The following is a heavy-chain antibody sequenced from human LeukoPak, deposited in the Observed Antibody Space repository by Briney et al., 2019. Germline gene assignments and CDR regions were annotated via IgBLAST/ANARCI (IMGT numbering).Heavy chain of an antibody. CDR1: GGSISSSSYY. CDR2: IYYSGST. Sequence: PSETLSLTCTVSGGSISSSSYYWGWIRQPPGKGLEWIGSIYYSGSTYYNPSLKSRVTIPVDTSKNQFSLKLSSVTAADTAVYYCARRVYCGGDCYSTPFDYWGQGTLVTVSS. J-gene: IGHJ4*02. CDR3: ARRVYCGGDCYSTPFDY. V-gene: IGHV4-39*01. D-gene: IGHD2-21*01.